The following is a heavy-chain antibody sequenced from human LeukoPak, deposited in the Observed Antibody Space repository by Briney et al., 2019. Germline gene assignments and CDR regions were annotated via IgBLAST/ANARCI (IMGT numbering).Heavy chain of an antibody. CDR3: ARLDDGDHSWWYFDL. J-gene: IGHJ2*01. CDR1: GGSISSYY. D-gene: IGHD4-17*01. Sequence: SETLSLTCTVSGGSISSYYWSWIRQSPGKGLEWIGYIYYSGRTNYNPSLKSRVTISVDTSKIQFSLKLTSVTAADTAVYYCARLDDGDHSWWYFDLWGRGTLVTVSS. V-gene: IGHV4-59*08. CDR2: IYYSGRT.